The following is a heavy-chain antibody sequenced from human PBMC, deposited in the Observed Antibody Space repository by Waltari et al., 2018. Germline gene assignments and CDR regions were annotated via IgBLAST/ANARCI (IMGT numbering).Heavy chain of an antibody. J-gene: IGHJ4*02. CDR1: GFTVSSNY. V-gene: IGHV3-53*02. D-gene: IGHD6-13*01. CDR2: IYSGGST. Sequence: EVQLVETGGGLIQPGGSLRLSCAASGFTVSSNYMSWVRPAPGKGLEWVSVIYSGGSTYYADSVKGRFTISRDNSKNTLYLQMNSLRAEDTAVYYCARARGEAAGTEFDYWGQGTLVTVSS. CDR3: ARARGEAAGTEFDY.